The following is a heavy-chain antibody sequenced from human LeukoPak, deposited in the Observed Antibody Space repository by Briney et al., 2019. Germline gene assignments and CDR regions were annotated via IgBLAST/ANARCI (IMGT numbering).Heavy chain of an antibody. D-gene: IGHD3-3*02. V-gene: IGHV3-48*02. CDR2: ISSSSRTI. CDR3: ATHFAY. J-gene: IGHJ4*02. Sequence: GGSLRLSCAASGFSFSDYNMNWVRQAPGKGLEWVSYISSSSRTIYYADSVKGRFTISRDNAKNSLYLQMNSLRDEGTAVYYCATHFAYWGQGTLVTVSS. CDR1: GFSFSDYN.